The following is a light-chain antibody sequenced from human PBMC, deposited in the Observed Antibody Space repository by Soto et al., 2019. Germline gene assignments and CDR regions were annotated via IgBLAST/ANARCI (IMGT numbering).Light chain of an antibody. Sequence: DIQMAQSPSTLSASVGERVTITCRASQNIDSWLAWYQHKPGKAAKVLIYDASSLEPGVPSRFSGSGSGTDFSLTISSLRPDDFATYYCQQYNTYPLTFGQGTKVEIE. CDR3: QQYNTYPLT. CDR1: QNIDSW. V-gene: IGKV1-5*01. J-gene: IGKJ1*01. CDR2: DAS.